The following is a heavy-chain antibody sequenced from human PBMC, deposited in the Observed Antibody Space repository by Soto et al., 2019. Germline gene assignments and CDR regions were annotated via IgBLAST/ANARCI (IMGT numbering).Heavy chain of an antibody. J-gene: IGHJ4*02. CDR2: ISAYNGNT. Sequence: ASVKGSCKASGYTFTRYGSSWVRQAPGQGLEWMGWISAYNGNTNYAQKLQGRVTMTTDTSTSTAYMELRSLRSDDTAVYYCARDGQLAVAGNFDYWGQGTLVTVSS. D-gene: IGHD6-19*01. CDR3: ARDGQLAVAGNFDY. V-gene: IGHV1-18*01. CDR1: GYTFTRYG.